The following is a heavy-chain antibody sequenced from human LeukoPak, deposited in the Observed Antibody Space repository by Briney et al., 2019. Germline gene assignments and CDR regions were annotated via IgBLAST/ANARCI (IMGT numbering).Heavy chain of an antibody. Sequence: ASVKVSCKASGYTFTSYGISWVRQAPGQGLEWMGWISAYNGNTNYAQKLQGRVTMTTDTSTSTAYMELRSLRSDDTAVYYCGRVYCSGGSCKYYYYGMDVWGQGTTVTVSS. V-gene: IGHV1-18*01. J-gene: IGHJ6*02. CDR2: ISAYNGNT. CDR3: GRVYCSGGSCKYYYYGMDV. CDR1: GYTFTSYG. D-gene: IGHD2-15*01.